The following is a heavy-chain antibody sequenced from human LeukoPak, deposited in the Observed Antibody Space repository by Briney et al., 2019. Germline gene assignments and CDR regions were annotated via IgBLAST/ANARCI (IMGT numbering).Heavy chain of an antibody. CDR3: ARDSYIVVVPAASPHDY. V-gene: IGHV3-21*01. Sequence: GGSLRFSCEPSGFTFSSIRMNGVARPPGKGLGGASPIISSSRHIYYADSVKGRFTISRDNAKNSLYLQMNSLRAVDTAVYYCARDSYIVVVPAASPHDYWGQGTLVTVSS. CDR2: IISSSRHI. CDR1: GFTFSSIR. J-gene: IGHJ4*02. D-gene: IGHD2-2*01.